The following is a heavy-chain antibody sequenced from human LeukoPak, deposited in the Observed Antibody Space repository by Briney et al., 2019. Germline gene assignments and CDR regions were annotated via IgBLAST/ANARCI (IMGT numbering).Heavy chain of an antibody. CDR3: ASYPRYVSSPPFDY. CDR1: GYTFTAYY. V-gene: IGHV1-2*02. CDR2: INPNTGDR. J-gene: IGHJ4*02. D-gene: IGHD2-15*01. Sequence: ASVKVSCKASGYTFTAYYMHWVRQAPGQGFEWMGWINPNTGDRNYAQKFQGRVTTTRDTTISTAYMELSRLTSDDTAVYYCASYPRYVSSPPFDYWGQGTLVTVSS.